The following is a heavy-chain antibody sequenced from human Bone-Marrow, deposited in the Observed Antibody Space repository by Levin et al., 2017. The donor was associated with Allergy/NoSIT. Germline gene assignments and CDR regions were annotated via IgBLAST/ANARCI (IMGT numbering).Heavy chain of an antibody. V-gene: IGHV2-26*01. CDR3: ARTQGPRGWYPVDP. D-gene: IGHD6-19*01. CDR1: GFSLTDPNMG. CDR2: IFSNDEK. J-gene: IGHJ5*02. Sequence: SGPTLVKPTETLTLTCTVSGFSLTDPNMGVSWIRQPPGKALEWLAHIFSNDEKSYSTSLKSRPTISKDTSKSKVVLTLTYMDPVDTATFYCARTQGPRGWYPVDPWGQGTLVTVSS.